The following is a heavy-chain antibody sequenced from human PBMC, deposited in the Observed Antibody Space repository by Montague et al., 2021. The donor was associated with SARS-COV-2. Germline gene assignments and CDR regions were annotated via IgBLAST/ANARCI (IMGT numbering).Heavy chain of an antibody. D-gene: IGHD3-22*01. CDR1: GGSISSYY. CDR2: IYYSGST. CDR3: ARRGMGYDSSGYPPDASDI. V-gene: IGHV4-59*01. Sequence: SETLSLTCTVSGGSISSYYWNWIRQPPGKGLEWIGYIYYSGSTNYNPSLKSRVTISVDTSKNQFSLKLSSVTAADTAVYYCARRGMGYDSSGYPPDASDIWGEGTMVTVSS. J-gene: IGHJ3*02.